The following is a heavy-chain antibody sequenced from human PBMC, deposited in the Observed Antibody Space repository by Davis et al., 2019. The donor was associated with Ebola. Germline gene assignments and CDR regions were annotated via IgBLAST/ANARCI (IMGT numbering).Heavy chain of an antibody. Sequence: PSETLSLTCTVSGGSISSYYWSWIRQPPGKGLEWIGYIYYSGSTHYIPSLKSRVTMSVDTSKKQVSLKLTSVTAADTAVYFCARGLGESVRSYYYYMDVWGKGTTVTVSS. CDR3: ARGLGESVRSYYYYMDV. J-gene: IGHJ6*03. V-gene: IGHV4-59*08. D-gene: IGHD3-10*01. CDR2: IYYSGST. CDR1: GGSISSYY.